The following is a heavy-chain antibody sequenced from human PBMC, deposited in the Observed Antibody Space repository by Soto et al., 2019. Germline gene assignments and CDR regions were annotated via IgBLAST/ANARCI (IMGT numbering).Heavy chain of an antibody. CDR3: ARDLKHYYDR. CDR2: ISSSSSYI. CDR1: GFTFCSYS. J-gene: IGHJ4*02. V-gene: IGHV3-21*01. Sequence: GGSLKTSCAASGFTFCSYSMSWVRQAPGKGLEWGSSISSSSSYIYYADSVKGRFTISRDNAKNSLYPPMNSLRAEDTAGYYRARDLKHYYDRWGQGTLVTVSS. D-gene: IGHD3-22*01.